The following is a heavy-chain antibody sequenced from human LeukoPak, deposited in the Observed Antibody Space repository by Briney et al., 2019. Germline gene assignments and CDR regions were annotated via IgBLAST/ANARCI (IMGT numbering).Heavy chain of an antibody. CDR3: AKDAMIPYQLLSLMDV. Sequence: PGRSLRLSCAASGFTFSSYGMHWVRQAPGKGLEWVAVISYDGSNKYYADSVKGRFTTSRDNSKNSLYLQMNSLRTEDTAVYYWAKDAMIPYQLLSLMDVWGQGTTVTVSS. D-gene: IGHD2-2*01. V-gene: IGHV3-30*18. CDR1: GFTFSSYG. CDR2: ISYDGSNK. J-gene: IGHJ6*02.